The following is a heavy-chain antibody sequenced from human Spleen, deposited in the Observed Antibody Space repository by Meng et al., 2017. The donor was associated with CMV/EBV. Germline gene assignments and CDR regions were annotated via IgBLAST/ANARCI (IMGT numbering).Heavy chain of an antibody. CDR1: GSA. V-gene: IGHV3-73*01. CDR2: IRSKANNYAT. CDR3: LGTREVADGGGNFYYFDY. J-gene: IGHJ4*02. D-gene: IGHD6-13*01. Sequence: GSAMHWVGQASGKGLEWVGRIRSKANNYATTYAASVRGRFTISRDNSKSTLHLQMNSLRVEDTAIYYCLGTREVADGGGNFYYFDYWGRGSLVTVSS.